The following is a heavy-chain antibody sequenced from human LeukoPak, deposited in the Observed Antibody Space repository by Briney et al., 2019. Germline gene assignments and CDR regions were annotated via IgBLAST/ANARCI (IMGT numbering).Heavy chain of an antibody. Sequence: GASVKVSCKASGYTFTSYGISWVRQAPGQGLEWMGWISAYNGNTIYAQKLKGRVTMTTDPSTSTAYMELRSLRSDDTAVYYCAREYCSSTSCYTVRPYYYYGMDVWGQGTTVTVSS. CDR2: ISAYNGNT. D-gene: IGHD2-2*01. CDR3: AREYCSSTSCYTVRPYYYYGMDV. CDR1: GYTFTSYG. J-gene: IGHJ6*02. V-gene: IGHV1-18*01.